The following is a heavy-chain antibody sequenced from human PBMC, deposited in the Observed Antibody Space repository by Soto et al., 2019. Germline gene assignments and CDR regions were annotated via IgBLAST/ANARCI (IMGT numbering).Heavy chain of an antibody. V-gene: IGHV4-31*03. Sequence: QVQLQESGPGLVKPSQTLSLTCTVSGGSISSGGYYWSWIRQHPGKGLEWIGYIYYSGSTYYNPYLKSRVTISVDTSKNQFSMKLSSVTAADTAVYYCAREGGIVGATAADYWGQGTLVTVSS. CDR3: AREGGIVGATAADY. CDR1: GGSISSGGYY. D-gene: IGHD1-26*01. CDR2: IYYSGST. J-gene: IGHJ4*02.